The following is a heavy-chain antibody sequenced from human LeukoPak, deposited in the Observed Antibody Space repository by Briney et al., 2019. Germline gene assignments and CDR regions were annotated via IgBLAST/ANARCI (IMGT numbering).Heavy chain of an antibody. Sequence: GGSLRLSCAASGFTFSNYWMSWVRQAPGKGLEWVANIKQDGSEKYYVDSVKGRFTISRDNAKNSLYLQMNSLRAEDTAVYYCASDGYSYGPTSFDYWGQGTLVTVSS. J-gene: IGHJ4*02. CDR1: GFTFSNYW. CDR2: IKQDGSEK. CDR3: ASDGYSYGPTSFDY. V-gene: IGHV3-7*01. D-gene: IGHD5-18*01.